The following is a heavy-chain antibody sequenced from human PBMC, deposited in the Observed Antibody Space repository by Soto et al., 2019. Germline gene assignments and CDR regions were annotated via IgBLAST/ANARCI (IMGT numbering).Heavy chain of an antibody. Sequence: EVQLLESGGGLVQPGGSLRLSCAASGFTFSSYAMSWVRQAPGKGLEWVSAISGSGGSTYYADSVKGRFTISRDNSKNTXXRXXXXXXXXXXXXXXXXXXXXXXXXXXXXXXAFDIWGQGTMVTVSS. CDR1: GFTFSSYA. V-gene: IGHV3-23*01. CDR3: XXXXXXXXXXXXXXXAFDI. J-gene: IGHJ3*02. CDR2: ISGSGGST.